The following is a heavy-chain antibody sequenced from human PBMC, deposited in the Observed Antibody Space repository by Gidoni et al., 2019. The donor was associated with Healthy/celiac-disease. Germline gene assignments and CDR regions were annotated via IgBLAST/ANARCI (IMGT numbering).Heavy chain of an antibody. CDR3: AARVCSWAEYYFDY. V-gene: IGHV4-31*03. Sequence: QVQMQESGPGLVKPSQTLSLTCTVSGGSISSGGYYWRWIRQHPGKGLECIGYIYYSGSTYYNPSLKSRVTISVDTSKNQFSLKLSSVTAADTAVYYCAARVCSWAEYYFDYWGQGTLVTVSS. J-gene: IGHJ4*02. CDR1: GGSISSGGYY. CDR2: IYYSGST. D-gene: IGHD6-13*01.